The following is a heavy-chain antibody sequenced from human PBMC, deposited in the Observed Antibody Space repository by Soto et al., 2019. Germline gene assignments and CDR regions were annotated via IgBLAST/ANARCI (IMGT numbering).Heavy chain of an antibody. CDR1: GGSISSGDYY. J-gene: IGHJ6*02. V-gene: IGHV4-30-4*01. CDR3: ARDKYSNYYYYGMDV. Sequence: LSLTCTVSGGSISSGDYYWSWIRQPPGKGLEWIGYIYYSGSTYYNPSLKSRVTISVDTSKNQFSLKLSSVTAADTAVYYCARDKYSNYYYYGMDVWGQGTTVTVSS. D-gene: IGHD4-4*01. CDR2: IYYSGST.